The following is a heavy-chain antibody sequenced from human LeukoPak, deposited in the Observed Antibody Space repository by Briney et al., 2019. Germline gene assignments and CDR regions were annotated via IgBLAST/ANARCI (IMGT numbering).Heavy chain of an antibody. CDR3: ARDGVGYDSSGYYYVEDAFDI. J-gene: IGHJ3*02. V-gene: IGHV1-18*01. CDR1: GYTFTSYG. CDR2: ISAYNGNT. Sequence: AAVKVSCMASGYTFTSYGISWVRQAPGQGLEGMGWISAYNGNTNYAQKLQGRVTMTTDTSTSTAYMELRSLRSDDTAVYYCARDGVGYDSSGYYYVEDAFDIWGQGTMVTVSS. D-gene: IGHD3-22*01.